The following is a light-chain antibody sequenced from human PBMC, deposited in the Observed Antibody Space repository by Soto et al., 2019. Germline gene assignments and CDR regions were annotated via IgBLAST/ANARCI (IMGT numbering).Light chain of an antibody. CDR3: QQYGSSRT. CDR1: QSVGSSY. J-gene: IGKJ1*01. Sequence: EIVLTQSPGTLSLSPGERATLSCRASQSVGSSYLAWYQQKPGQAPRLLIYGASSRATGIPDRFSGSGSGTDFTLTISRLAPEDFAVYYCQQYGSSRTFGQGTKV. CDR2: GAS. V-gene: IGKV3-20*01.